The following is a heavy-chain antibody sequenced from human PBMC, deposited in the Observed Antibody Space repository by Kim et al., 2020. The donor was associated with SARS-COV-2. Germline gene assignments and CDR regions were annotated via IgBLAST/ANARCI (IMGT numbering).Heavy chain of an antibody. D-gene: IGHD3-3*01. Sequence: NPPLKSRVTVAVDTSKNCFSLNLSSVTAADTAVYYCARHRQSLEWLLLDYWGQGTLVTVSS. V-gene: IGHV4-39*01. CDR3: ARHRQSLEWLLLDY. J-gene: IGHJ4*02.